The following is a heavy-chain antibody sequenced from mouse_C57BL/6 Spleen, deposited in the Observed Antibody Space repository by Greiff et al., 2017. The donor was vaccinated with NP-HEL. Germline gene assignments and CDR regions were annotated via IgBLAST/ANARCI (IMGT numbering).Heavy chain of an antibody. J-gene: IGHJ4*01. CDR1: GFSLTSYG. Sequence: VKLVESGPGLVAPSQSLSITCTVSGFSLTSYGVHWVRQPPGKGLEWLVVIWSDGSTTYNSALKSRLSISKDNSKSQVFLKMNSLKTDDTAMYYCARQRGDGYYAMDYWGQGTSVTVSS. V-gene: IGHV2-6-1*01. CDR2: IWSDGST. D-gene: IGHD3-3*01. CDR3: ARQRGDGYYAMDY.